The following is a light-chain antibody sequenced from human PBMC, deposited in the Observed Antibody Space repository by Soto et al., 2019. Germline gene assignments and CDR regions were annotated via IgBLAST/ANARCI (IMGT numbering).Light chain of an antibody. J-gene: IGKJ2*01. CDR3: QHSYITPRYT. Sequence: DIPITQSPSSLSASVGDRVTITCRASQSISSHLNWYQHKPGRPPRLLIFASYILEGGVPSRFSGSGSDTYFNLTIDSLQPEDVATYYCQHSYITPRYTFGQGTKVEI. CDR1: QSISSH. CDR2: ASY. V-gene: IGKV1-39*01.